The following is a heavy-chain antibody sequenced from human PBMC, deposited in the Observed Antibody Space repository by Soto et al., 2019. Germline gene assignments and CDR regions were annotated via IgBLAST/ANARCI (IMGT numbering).Heavy chain of an antibody. J-gene: IGHJ4*02. CDR1: GFTFSSFA. V-gene: IGHV3-23*01. Sequence: PGGSLRLSCVASGFTFSSFAMSWVRQAPGKGLEWVSTLSGSGGDTYYADSVKGRFTISRDKSKNTLYLQMDRLRVEDTAVYYCAKRGGYDYVWKSYRPDYWGQGTPVTVSS. CDR2: LSGSGGDT. CDR3: AKRGGYDYVWKSYRPDY. D-gene: IGHD3-16*02.